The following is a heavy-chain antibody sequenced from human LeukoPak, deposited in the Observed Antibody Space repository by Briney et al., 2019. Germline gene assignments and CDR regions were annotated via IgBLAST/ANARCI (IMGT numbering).Heavy chain of an antibody. Sequence: ASVKVSCKASGGTFSSYAISWVRQAPGQGLEWMGGIISIFGTANYAQKFQGRVTITADESTSTAYMELSSLRSEDTAVYYCARQTSQWYSSSLVRFDTWGQGTLVTVSS. V-gene: IGHV1-69*13. D-gene: IGHD6-6*01. CDR3: ARQTSQWYSSSLVRFDT. J-gene: IGHJ5*02. CDR2: IISIFGTA. CDR1: GGTFSSYA.